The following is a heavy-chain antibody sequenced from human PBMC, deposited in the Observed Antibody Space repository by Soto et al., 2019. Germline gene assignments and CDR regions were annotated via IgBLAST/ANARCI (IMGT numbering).Heavy chain of an antibody. CDR2: ISGSGGST. CDR1: GFTFSSYA. CDR3: AKSSLSSSWRCYFDY. V-gene: IGHV3-23*01. D-gene: IGHD6-13*01. Sequence: PGGSLILSCAASGFTFSSYAMSWVRQAPGKGLEWVSAISGSGGSTYYADSVKGRFTISRDNSKDTLYLQMNSLRAEDTAVYYCAKSSLSSSWRCYFDYRGQGTLGTGYS. J-gene: IGHJ4*02.